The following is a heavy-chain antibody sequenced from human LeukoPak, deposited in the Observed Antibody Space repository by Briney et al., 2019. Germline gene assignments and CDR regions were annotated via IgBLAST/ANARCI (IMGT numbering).Heavy chain of an antibody. V-gene: IGHV4-34*01. Sequence: PSETLSLTCAVYGGSFSGYYWSWIRQPPGKGLEWIGEINHSGSTNYNPSLKSRVTISVDTSKNQFSLKLSSVTAADTAVYYCARVDGGVVPAAISSPHFDYWGQGTQVTVSS. CDR2: INHSGST. CDR3: ARVDGGVVPAAISSPHFDY. J-gene: IGHJ4*02. D-gene: IGHD2-2*02. CDR1: GGSFSGYY.